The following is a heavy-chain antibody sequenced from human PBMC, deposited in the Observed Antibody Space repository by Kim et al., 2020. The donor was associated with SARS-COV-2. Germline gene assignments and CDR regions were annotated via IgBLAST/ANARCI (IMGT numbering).Heavy chain of an antibody. CDR3: ARVPGSYYFDY. Sequence: GGSLRLSCAASGFTFSSYAMHWVRQAPGKGLEWVAVISYDGSNKYYADSVKGRFTISRDNSKNTLYLQMNSLRAEDTAVYYCARVPGSYYFDYWGQGTLV. J-gene: IGHJ4*02. V-gene: IGHV3-30*04. D-gene: IGHD1-26*01. CDR1: GFTFSSYA. CDR2: ISYDGSNK.